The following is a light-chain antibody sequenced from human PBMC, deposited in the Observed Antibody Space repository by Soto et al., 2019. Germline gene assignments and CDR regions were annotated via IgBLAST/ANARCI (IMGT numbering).Light chain of an antibody. V-gene: IGKV3-20*01. J-gene: IGKJ1*01. Sequence: PGERATLSCRASQSIAGYIAWYQQKPGQAPRLLIYGASSRATGIPDRFSGSGSGTDFTLTISRLEPEDFAVYYCQQYGSSRTFGQGTKVDIK. CDR1: QSIAGY. CDR2: GAS. CDR3: QQYGSSRT.